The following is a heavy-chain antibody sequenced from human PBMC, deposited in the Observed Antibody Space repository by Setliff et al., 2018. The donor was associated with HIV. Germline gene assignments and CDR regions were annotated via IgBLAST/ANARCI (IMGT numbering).Heavy chain of an antibody. CDR2: INHSGSA. CDR3: ARQKTVTTYFDY. CDR1: GGSFSGYY. D-gene: IGHD4-17*01. Sequence: SETLSLTCAVYGGSFSGYYWTWIRQSPGKGLAWNGQINHSGSADYNPSLKSRVTISVDTSKNQFSLKLSSVTAADTAVYYCARQKTVTTYFDYWGQGTLVTVSS. J-gene: IGHJ4*02. V-gene: IGHV4-34*01.